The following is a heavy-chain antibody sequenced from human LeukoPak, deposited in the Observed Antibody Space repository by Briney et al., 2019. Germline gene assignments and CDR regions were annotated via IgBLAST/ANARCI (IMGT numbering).Heavy chain of an antibody. J-gene: IGHJ6*04. Sequence: SVKVSCMASGYTFTSYGISWVRQAPARGLEGMGWISAYNGNTNYAQKLQGRVTMTTDTSTSTAYMELRSLRSDDAAVYYCAIVVVVVAASMDVWGKGTTVTVSS. CDR3: AIVVVVVAASMDV. V-gene: IGHV1-18*04. CDR1: GYTFTSYG. CDR2: ISAYNGNT. D-gene: IGHD2-15*01.